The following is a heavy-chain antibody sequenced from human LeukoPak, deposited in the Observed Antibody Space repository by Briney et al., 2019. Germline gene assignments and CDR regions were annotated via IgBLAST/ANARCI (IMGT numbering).Heavy chain of an antibody. V-gene: IGHV3-66*01. CDR2: LYSGDTT. D-gene: IGHD3-9*01. J-gene: IGHJ4*02. CDR3: ARRLLTGYYEF. CDR1: GFTVSSTY. Sequence: GGSLRLSCAASGFTVSSTYMSWVRQAPGKGLEWVSALYSGDTTYYADSVKGRFTISRDNSKNMLYLQMNSLRAEDTAVYYCARRLLTGYYEFWGQGTLVTVSS.